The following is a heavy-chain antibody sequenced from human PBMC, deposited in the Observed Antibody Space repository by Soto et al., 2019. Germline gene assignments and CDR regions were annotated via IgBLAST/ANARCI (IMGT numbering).Heavy chain of an antibody. D-gene: IGHD3-3*01. CDR1: GFYLSDYA. J-gene: IGHJ6*02. CDR2: ISSDSRTI. V-gene: IGHV3-48*02. Sequence: PGGSLRLSCVASGFYLSDYAVNWVRPAPGKGLEWVSFISSDSRTIYYADSVEGRFTVSRDNARNSVSLQMDSLRDEDAAVYYCARIKLVEWFFINVDVYDMDVWGQGTPVTVSS. CDR3: ARIKLVEWFFINVDVYDMDV.